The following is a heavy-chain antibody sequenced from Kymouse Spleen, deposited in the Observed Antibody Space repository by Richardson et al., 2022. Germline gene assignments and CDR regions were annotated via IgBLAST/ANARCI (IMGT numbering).Heavy chain of an antibody. V-gene: IGHV3-48*02. CDR3: ARGDILTGYSFFDY. CDR1: GFTFSSYS. CDR2: ISSSSSTI. J-gene: IGHJ4*02. D-gene: IGHD3-9*01. Sequence: EVQLVESGGGLVQPGGSLRLSCAASGFTFSSYSMNWVRQAPGKGLEWVSYISSSSSTIYYADSVKGRFTISRDNAKNSLYLQMNSLRDEDTAVYYCARGDILTGYSFFDYWGQGTLVTVSS.